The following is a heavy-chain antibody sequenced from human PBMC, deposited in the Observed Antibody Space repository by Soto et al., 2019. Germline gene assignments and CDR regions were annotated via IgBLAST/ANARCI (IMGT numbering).Heavy chain of an antibody. D-gene: IGHD6-6*01. Sequence: EVQLLESGGGLVQPGGSLRLSCAASGFTFSSYAMSWVRQAPGKGLEWVSAISGSGGSTYYADSVKGRFTISRDNSKNTLYLQMNSLRAGDTAVYYCAKDRGGSSPGDPDAFDIWGQGTMVTVSS. CDR2: ISGSGGST. CDR3: AKDRGGSSPGDPDAFDI. V-gene: IGHV3-23*01. CDR1: GFTFSSYA. J-gene: IGHJ3*02.